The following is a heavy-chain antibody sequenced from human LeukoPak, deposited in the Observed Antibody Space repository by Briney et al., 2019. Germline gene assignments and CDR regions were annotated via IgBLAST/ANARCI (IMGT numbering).Heavy chain of an antibody. V-gene: IGHV3-11*01. CDR1: GFTFSDYY. Sequence: GGSLRLSCAASGFTFSDYYMSWIRQAPGKGLEWVSYISSSGSTIYYADSVKGRFTISRGNAKNSLYLQMNSLRAEDTAVYYCARGPPFSSSWYSFWFDPWGQGTLVTVSS. D-gene: IGHD6-13*01. CDR2: ISSSGSTI. J-gene: IGHJ5*02. CDR3: ARGPPFSSSWYSFWFDP.